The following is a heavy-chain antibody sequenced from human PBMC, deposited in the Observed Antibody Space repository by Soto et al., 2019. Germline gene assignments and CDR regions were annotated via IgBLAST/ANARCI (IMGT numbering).Heavy chain of an antibody. D-gene: IGHD5-12*01. CDR3: AADRMEGVATIRRPYYYYGMDV. V-gene: IGHV1-58*01. J-gene: IGHJ6*02. CDR2: IVVGSGNT. CDR1: GFTFTSSA. Sequence: GASVKVSCKASGFTFTSSAVQWVRQARGQRLEWIGWIVVGSGNTNYAQKFQERVTITRDMSTSTAYMELSSLRSEDTAVYYCAADRMEGVATIRRPYYYYGMDVWGQGTTVTVSS.